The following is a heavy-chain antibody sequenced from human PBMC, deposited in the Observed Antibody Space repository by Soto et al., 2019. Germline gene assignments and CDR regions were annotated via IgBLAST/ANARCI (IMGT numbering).Heavy chain of an antibody. CDR1: GFTFSSYA. CDR2: INSDGSST. J-gene: IGHJ6*02. CDR3: ARDLRYYGSGRHLYYYYGMDV. D-gene: IGHD3-10*01. V-gene: IGHV3-74*01. Sequence: EVQLLESGGGLVQPGGSLRLSCAASGFTFSSYAMSWVRQAPGKGLEWVSRINSDGSSTSYADSVKGRFTISRDNAKNTLYLQMNSLRAEDTAVYYCARDLRYYGSGRHLYYYYGMDVWGQGTTVTVSS.